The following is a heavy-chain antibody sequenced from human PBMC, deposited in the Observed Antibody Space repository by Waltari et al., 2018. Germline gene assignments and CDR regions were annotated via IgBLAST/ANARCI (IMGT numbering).Heavy chain of an antibody. D-gene: IGHD2-15*01. CDR2: ISSSSSAI. V-gene: IGHV3-48*04. J-gene: IGHJ3*02. Sequence: EVQLVESGGGLEQPGGSLRLPCAASGFILSSYSLKWVRQAPGKGLEWVSYISSSSSAIYYADSVKGRFTISRDNAKNSLYLQMNSLRAEDTAVYYCTRSLTSGRGAFDIWGQGTKVTVSS. CDR1: GFILSSYS. CDR3: TRSLTSGRGAFDI.